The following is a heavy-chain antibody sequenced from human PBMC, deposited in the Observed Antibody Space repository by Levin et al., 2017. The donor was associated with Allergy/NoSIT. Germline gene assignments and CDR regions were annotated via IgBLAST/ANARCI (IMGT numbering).Heavy chain of an antibody. CDR3: ASSRQREREGVLRYFDGEVKLDY. CDR2: IYYSGST. D-gene: IGHD3-9*01. V-gene: IGHV4-30-4*01. Sequence: SETLSLTCTVSGGSISSGDYYWSWIRQPPGTGLEWIGYIYYSGSTYYNPSLKSRVTISVDTSKNQFSLKLSSVTAADTAVYYCASSRQREREGVLRYFDGEVKLDYWGQGTLVTVSS. J-gene: IGHJ4*02. CDR1: GGSISSGDYY.